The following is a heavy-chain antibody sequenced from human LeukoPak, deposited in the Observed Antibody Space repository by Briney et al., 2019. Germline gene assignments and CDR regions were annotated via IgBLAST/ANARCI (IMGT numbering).Heavy chain of an antibody. J-gene: IGHJ6*03. V-gene: IGHV1-69*13. CDR3: ARDATVRGPYGGHHFYSYMDV. CDR2: IIPIFDTA. CDR1: GGSFVNYA. Sequence: SVKVSCKASGGSFVNYAISWLRQAPGQGLEWMGGIIPIFDTANYAQKFQGRVTITADESATTSYMELSSLRSEDTAVYYCARDATVRGPYGGHHFYSYMDVWGKGTTVTISS. D-gene: IGHD3-10*01.